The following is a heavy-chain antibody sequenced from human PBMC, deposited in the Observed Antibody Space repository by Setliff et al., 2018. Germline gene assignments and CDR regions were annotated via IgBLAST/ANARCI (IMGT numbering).Heavy chain of an antibody. V-gene: IGHV3-64*01. D-gene: IGHD6-25*01. CDR1: EITLRHFA. CDR2: ISGSGD. J-gene: IGHJ4*02. CDR3: ARGGWTYSGAWRYYFDS. Sequence: PGGSLRLSCAGSEITLRHFAVHWVRQAPGKGLEYVSAISGSGDSSNSVKGRFSVSRDDSKNVVYLQMGSLRPDDMAVYYCARGGWTYSGAWRYYFDSWGQGTLVTVSS.